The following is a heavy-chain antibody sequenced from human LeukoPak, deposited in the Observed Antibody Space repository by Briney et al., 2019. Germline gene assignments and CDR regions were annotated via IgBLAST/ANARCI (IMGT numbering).Heavy chain of an antibody. Sequence: ASVKVSCKASGYTFTSYGISWVRQAPGQGLEWMGWISAYNGNTNYAQKLQGRVTMTTDTSTSTAYMELRSLRSDDTAVYYCARAVRLEPTTGHNWFDPWGQGTLVTVSS. D-gene: IGHD1-1*01. V-gene: IGHV1-18*04. CDR2: ISAYNGNT. CDR3: ARAVRLEPTTGHNWFDP. J-gene: IGHJ5*02. CDR1: GYTFTSYG.